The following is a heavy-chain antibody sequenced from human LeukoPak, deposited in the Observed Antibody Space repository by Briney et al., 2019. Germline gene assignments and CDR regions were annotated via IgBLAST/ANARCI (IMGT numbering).Heavy chain of an antibody. V-gene: IGHV1-18*01. D-gene: IGHD2-15*01. CDR2: ISAYNGNT. J-gene: IGHJ4*02. Sequence: GASVKVSCKASGYTFTSYGISWVRQAPGQGLEGMGWISAYNGNTNYAQKLQGRVTMTTDTSTSTAYMELRSLRSDDTAVYYCARVTGYCSGGSCYLTPLFDYWGQGTLVTVSS. CDR3: ARVTGYCSGGSCYLTPLFDY. CDR1: GYTFTSYG.